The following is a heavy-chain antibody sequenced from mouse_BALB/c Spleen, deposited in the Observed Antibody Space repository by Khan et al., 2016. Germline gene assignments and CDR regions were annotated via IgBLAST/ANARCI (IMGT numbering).Heavy chain of an antibody. Sequence: QIQLVQSGPELKKPGETVKISCKASGYTFTNYGMNWVKQAPGKGLKWMGWINTYTGEPTYADDFKGRFAFSLETSASTAYLQINNLKNEDTDTYVWARRYYGSSCDAWFSYWGQGTMVTVSA. D-gene: IGHD1-1*01. CDR3: ARRYYGSSCDAWFSY. CDR1: GYTFTNYG. V-gene: IGHV9-3-1*01. CDR2: INTYTGEP. J-gene: IGHJ3*01.